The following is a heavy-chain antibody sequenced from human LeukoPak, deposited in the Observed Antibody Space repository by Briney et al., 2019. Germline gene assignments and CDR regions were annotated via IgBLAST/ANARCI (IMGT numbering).Heavy chain of an antibody. Sequence: GKSLSLTCAASGFTFSSYGMHWVRQAPGKGLEWVAVISYDGSNKYYADSVKGRFTISRDNSKNTLYLQMTSLRAEDTAVYYCAKDFTDRSDYWGQGTLVTVSS. D-gene: IGHD1-14*01. V-gene: IGHV3-30*18. CDR3: AKDFTDRSDY. J-gene: IGHJ4*02. CDR2: ISYDGSNK. CDR1: GFTFSSYG.